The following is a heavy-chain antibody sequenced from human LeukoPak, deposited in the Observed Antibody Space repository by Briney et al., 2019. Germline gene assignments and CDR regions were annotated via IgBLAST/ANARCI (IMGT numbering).Heavy chain of an antibody. CDR1: GFSLRSYA. CDR2: ISSNGGST. D-gene: IGHD1-26*01. J-gene: IGHJ4*02. Sequence: GGSLRLSCAASGFSLRSYAMHWVRQAPGKGLEYVSAISSNGGSTFYVNSVEGRFTISRDNSKNTLYLQMGSLRAEDMAVYYCARAPYSGSYSDYWGQGTLDTASS. V-gene: IGHV3-64*01. CDR3: ARAPYSGSYSDY.